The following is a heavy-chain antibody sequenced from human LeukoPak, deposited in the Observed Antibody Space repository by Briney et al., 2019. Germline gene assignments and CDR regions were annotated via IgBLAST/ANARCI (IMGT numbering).Heavy chain of an antibody. J-gene: IGHJ5*02. Sequence: GSLRLSCAASGFTFDNHAMTWVRQAPGKGLEWVSLITGTGFDTYTANSVKGRFITSRDNSKNSLYLRLNSLGPEDTAMYYCAKMAIAKGATQGRGFLQFDLWGQGTLVTVSS. CDR1: GFTFDNHA. CDR3: AKMAIAKGATQGRGFLQFDL. CDR2: ITGTGFDT. V-gene: IGHV3-23*01. D-gene: IGHD2-21*01.